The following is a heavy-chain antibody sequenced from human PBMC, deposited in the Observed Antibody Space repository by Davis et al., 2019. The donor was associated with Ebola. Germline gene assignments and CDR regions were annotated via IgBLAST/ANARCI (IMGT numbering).Heavy chain of an antibody. CDR3: ARHALGFDP. CDR1: GGSISSSSYY. D-gene: IGHD6-6*01. Sequence: SETLSLTCTVSGGSISSSSYYWGWIRQPPGKGLEWIGYIYYSGSTNYNPSLKSRVTISVDTSKNQFSLKLSSVTAADTAVYYCARHALGFDPWGQGTLVTVSS. J-gene: IGHJ5*02. V-gene: IGHV4-61*05. CDR2: IYYSGST.